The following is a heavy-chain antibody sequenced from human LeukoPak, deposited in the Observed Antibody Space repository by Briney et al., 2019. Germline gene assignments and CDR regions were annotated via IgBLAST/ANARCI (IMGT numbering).Heavy chain of an antibody. J-gene: IGHJ4*02. CDR2: ISSSSTTI. CDR1: GFTFSSHS. D-gene: IGHD6-19*01. Sequence: GGSLRLSCAASGFTFSSHSMIWVRQAPGRGLEWVSYISSSSTTIYYADSVKGRFTISRDNAKNSLYLQVNSLRAEDTAVYYCARGNSGGDYWGQGTLVTVSS. V-gene: IGHV3-48*01. CDR3: ARGNSGGDY.